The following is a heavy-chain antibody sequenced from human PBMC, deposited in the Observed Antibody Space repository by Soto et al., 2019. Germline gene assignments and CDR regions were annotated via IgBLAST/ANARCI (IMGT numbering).Heavy chain of an antibody. J-gene: IGHJ5*02. CDR1: GFTFSRYT. CDR2: MSDSSTII. Sequence: GGSLRLSCAASGFTFSRYTMHWVRQAPGRGLEWVAAMSDSSTIIYYADSVKGRFTISRDNAKNSLYLQMSSLRADDTAVYFCARDGYSTASDWPWFDPWGQGTLVTVSS. D-gene: IGHD2-2*01. CDR3: ARDGYSTASDWPWFDP. V-gene: IGHV3-48*01.